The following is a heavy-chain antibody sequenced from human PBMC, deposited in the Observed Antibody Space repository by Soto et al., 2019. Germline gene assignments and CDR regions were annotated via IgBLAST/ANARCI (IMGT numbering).Heavy chain of an antibody. D-gene: IGHD3-22*01. CDR2: TMPILGTV. CDR1: GDTFSSYA. J-gene: IGHJ4*03. CDR3: TRGESSDTGDY. V-gene: IGHV1-69*01. Sequence: QVQLVQSGAEVKEPGSSVKVSCKTSGDTFSSYAFNWVRQAPGQGLEWMGGTMPILGTVDYAQKFQGRVTITADESTRSSYMELSGLRSEDTAVYYCTRGESSDTGDYWGQGTTVTVSS.